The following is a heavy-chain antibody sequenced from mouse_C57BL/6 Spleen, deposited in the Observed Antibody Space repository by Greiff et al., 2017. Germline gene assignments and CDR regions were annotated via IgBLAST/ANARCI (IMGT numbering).Heavy chain of an antibody. J-gene: IGHJ2*01. D-gene: IGHD2-2*01. Sequence: QVQLQQPGAELVMPGASVKLSCKASGYTFTSYWMHWVKQRPGQGLEWIGEIDPSDSYTNYNQKFKGKSTVTVDKSSSTAYMQLSSLTSEDSAVYYRARVGYVYFDYGGQGTTLTVAS. CDR1: GYTFTSYW. CDR3: ARVGYVYFDY. CDR2: IDPSDSYT. V-gene: IGHV1-69*01.